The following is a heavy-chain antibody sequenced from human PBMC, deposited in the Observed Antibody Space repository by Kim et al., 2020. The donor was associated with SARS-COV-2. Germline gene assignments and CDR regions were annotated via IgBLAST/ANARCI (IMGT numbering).Heavy chain of an antibody. CDR3: ARGVVGPAAMLWTVRHYY. D-gene: IGHD2-2*01. CDR1: GGSFSGYY. J-gene: IGHJ6*01. CDR2: INHSGST. V-gene: IGHV4-34*01. Sequence: SETLSLTCAVYGGSFSGYYWSWIRQPPGKGLEWIGEINHSGSTNYNPSLKSRVTISVDTSKNQFSLKLSSVTAADTAVYYCARGVVGPAAMLWTVRHYY.